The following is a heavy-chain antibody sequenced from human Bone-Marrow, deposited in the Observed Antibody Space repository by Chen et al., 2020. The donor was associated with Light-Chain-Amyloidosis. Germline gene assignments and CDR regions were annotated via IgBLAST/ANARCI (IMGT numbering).Heavy chain of an antibody. J-gene: IGHJ4*02. CDR2: IKQNGTER. CDR1: GLLFSRFW. Sequence: EVQLLESGGGLLQPGDSLTLSCVASGLLFSRFWMTWVRQRQGKGLEWVANIKQNGTERYYGDSVKCRFTISRDNTRGSVYLQMSTLRAENTAEYYCARANYWGSYRYNAEGFDYWGRGTLVAVSS. CDR3: ARANYWGSYRYNAEGFDY. V-gene: IGHV3-7*03. D-gene: IGHD3-16*02.